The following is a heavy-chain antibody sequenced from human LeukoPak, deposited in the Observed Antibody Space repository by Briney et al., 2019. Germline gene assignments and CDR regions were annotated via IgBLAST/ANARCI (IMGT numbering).Heavy chain of an antibody. J-gene: IGHJ4*02. Sequence: SETLSLTCTVSGGSISSYSWSWIRQPPGKGLEWIGYIYHSGSTYYNPSLKSRVTISVDRSKNQFSLKLSSVTAADTAVYYCARYYGGNSGVDYWGQGTLVTVSS. CDR1: GGSISSYS. CDR3: ARYYGGNSGVDY. D-gene: IGHD4-23*01. V-gene: IGHV4-30-2*01. CDR2: IYHSGST.